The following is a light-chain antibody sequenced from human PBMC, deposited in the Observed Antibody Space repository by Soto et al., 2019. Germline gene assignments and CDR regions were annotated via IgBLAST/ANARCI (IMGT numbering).Light chain of an antibody. CDR1: QSVSRY. CDR3: QQRTNLPLFT. Sequence: EIVLTQSPATLSLSPGEGATLSCRASQSVSRYLAWYQQKPGQAPRLLIYDTSNRAISIPARFSGSGSGTDFTLTISSLEPEDSAVYYCQQRTNLPLFTFGPGTKVDIK. CDR2: DTS. V-gene: IGKV3-11*01. J-gene: IGKJ3*01.